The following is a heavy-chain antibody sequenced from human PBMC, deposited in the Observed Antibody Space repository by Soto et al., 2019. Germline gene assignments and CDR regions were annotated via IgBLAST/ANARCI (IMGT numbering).Heavy chain of an antibody. CDR2: IYWDDDT. CDR1: GFSFSADGVG. V-gene: IGHV2-5*02. CDR3: AHAFGGTSWPNDAFGV. J-gene: IGHJ3*01. Sequence: HITLKESGPTLVKPTQTLTLTCIFSGFSFSADGVGVGWIRQPPGKTLEWLALIYWDDDTRYRPSLKSRLTNTKDSTKIQVVLTMTNTDPLDTATYYCAHAFGGTSWPNDAFGVWGQGTVVTVSS. D-gene: IGHD3-16*01.